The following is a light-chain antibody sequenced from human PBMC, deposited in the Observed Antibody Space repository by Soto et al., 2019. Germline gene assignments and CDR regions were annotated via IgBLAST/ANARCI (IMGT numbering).Light chain of an antibody. CDR2: SND. CDR3: QSFDSSLRGTV. V-gene: IGLV1-40*01. J-gene: IGLJ2*01. Sequence: QSVLTQSPSVSGAPGQRVTIPCTGSSSNIGAGNDVHWYQQLPGAAPKVVIYSNDKRPSGVPERFSGSRSGTSASLAITGLQAEDEADYYCQSFDSSLRGTVFGEGTKLTVL. CDR1: SSNIGAGND.